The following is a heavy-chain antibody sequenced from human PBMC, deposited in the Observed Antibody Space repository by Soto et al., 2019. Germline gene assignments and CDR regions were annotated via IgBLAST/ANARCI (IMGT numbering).Heavy chain of an antibody. CDR1: GGSISSNH. D-gene: IGHD3-16*01. CDR3: ARDIMGEAAEFDY. CDR2: VYTNGYT. V-gene: IGHV4-4*08. J-gene: IGHJ4*02. Sequence: SETLSLTCTVSGGSISSNHWSWIRQPPGKGLEWIGFVYTNGYTNYNPSLRSRVTISLDTSRNQISLKLTSMTAADTAVYFCARDIMGEAAEFDYWGQGTLVTVSS.